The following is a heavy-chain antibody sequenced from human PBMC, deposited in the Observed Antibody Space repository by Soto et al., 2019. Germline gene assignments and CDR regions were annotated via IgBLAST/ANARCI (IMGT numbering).Heavy chain of an antibody. CDR2: IIPIFGTA. CDR1: GGTFSSYA. V-gene: IGHV1-69*13. J-gene: IGHJ6*02. Sequence: ASVKVSCKASGGTFSSYAISWVRQAPGQGLEWMGGIIPIFGTANYAQKFQGRVTITADESTSTAYMELSSLRSEDTAVYYCARRTGGSSWFFYYGMDVWGQGTTVTVSS. CDR3: ARRTGGSSWFFYYGMDV. D-gene: IGHD6-13*01.